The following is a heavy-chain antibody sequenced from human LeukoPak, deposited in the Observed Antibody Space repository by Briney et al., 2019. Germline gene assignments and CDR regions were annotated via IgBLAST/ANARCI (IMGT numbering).Heavy chain of an antibody. D-gene: IGHD5-12*01. CDR2: IDYSGST. J-gene: IGHJ6*03. CDR1: SGSISSNNHF. Sequence: SETLSLTCTVSSGSISSNNHFWGWIRQPQGKGLEWIGNIDYSGSTDYNPSLKSRVTISVDTSKNQFSLKLSSVTAADTAVYYCARGVRGYSGYDVNYYYYMDVWGKGTTVTISS. V-gene: IGHV4-39*07. CDR3: ARGVRGYSGYDVNYYYYMDV.